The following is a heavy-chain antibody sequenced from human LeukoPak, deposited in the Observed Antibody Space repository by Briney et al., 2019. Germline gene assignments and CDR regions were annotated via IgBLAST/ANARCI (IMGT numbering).Heavy chain of an antibody. CDR3: ARGGPIYYYGMDV. V-gene: IGHV3-74*01. J-gene: IGHJ6*04. CDR2: INSDGSST. Sequence: HAGGSLRLSCAASGFPLSSDWMHWVRQAPGKGLVRVSRINSDGSSTIYAESVKGRFTISRDNAKNTLYLQMNSLRAEDTAVYYCARGGPIYYYGMDVWGKGTTVTVSS. D-gene: IGHD3-10*01. CDR1: GFPLSSDW.